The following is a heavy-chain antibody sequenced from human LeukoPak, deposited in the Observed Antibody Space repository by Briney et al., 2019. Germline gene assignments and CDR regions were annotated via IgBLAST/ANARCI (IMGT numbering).Heavy chain of an antibody. D-gene: IGHD3-3*01. CDR1: GFTFSSYG. J-gene: IGHJ4*02. CDR2: ISYDGSNK. Sequence: GGSLRLSCAASGFTFSSYGMHWVRQAPGKGLEWVAVISYDGSNKYYADSVKGRFTISRDNSKSTLYLQMNSLRAEDTAVYYCAKENDFVYWGQGTLVTVSS. CDR3: AKENDFVY. V-gene: IGHV3-30*18.